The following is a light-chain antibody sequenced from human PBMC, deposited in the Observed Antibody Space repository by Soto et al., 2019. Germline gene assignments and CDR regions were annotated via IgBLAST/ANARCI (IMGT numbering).Light chain of an antibody. Sequence: EIVLTQSPATLSLSPGEISPLSCRASQSFRGLLAWYQKKHGKAPRLLIYDAYNRATGIPPRLSGSGYGTDLTLTISRLEHEDFAVYYCQQYGNSTRTFGQGTKVDIK. CDR3: QQYGNSTRT. CDR1: QSFRGL. CDR2: DAY. J-gene: IGKJ1*01. V-gene: IGKV3-11*01.